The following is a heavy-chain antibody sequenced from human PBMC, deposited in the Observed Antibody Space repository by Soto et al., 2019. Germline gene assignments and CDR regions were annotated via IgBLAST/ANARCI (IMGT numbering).Heavy chain of an antibody. Sequence: GVSLRLSCAASGFTFSSYGMHWVRQAPGKGLEWVAVIWYDGSNKYYADSVKGRFTISRDNSKNTLYLQMNSLRAEDTAVYYCAREDLYFGDYVNYFDYWGQGTLVTVSS. D-gene: IGHD4-17*01. CDR1: GFTFSSYG. J-gene: IGHJ4*02. V-gene: IGHV3-33*01. CDR2: IWYDGSNK. CDR3: AREDLYFGDYVNYFDY.